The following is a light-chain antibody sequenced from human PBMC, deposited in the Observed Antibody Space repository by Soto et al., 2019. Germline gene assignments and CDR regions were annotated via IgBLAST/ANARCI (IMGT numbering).Light chain of an antibody. J-gene: IGLJ2*01. CDR2: DVS. CDR1: SSDVGGYNY. Sequence: QSALTQPASVSGYPGQSITISCTGTSSDVGGYNYVSWYQQHPGTAPQLMIYDVSNRPSGVSNRFSGSKSGNTASLTISGLQAEDEADYYCSSYTSSSTLVFGGGTKLTVL. V-gene: IGLV2-14*01. CDR3: SSYTSSSTLV.